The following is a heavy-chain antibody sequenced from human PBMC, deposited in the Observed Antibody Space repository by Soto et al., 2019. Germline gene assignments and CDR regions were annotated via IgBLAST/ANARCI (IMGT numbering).Heavy chain of an antibody. CDR2: ISAYNGNT. J-gene: IGHJ6*02. V-gene: IGHV1-18*01. D-gene: IGHD3-10*01. CDR3: ARALPLMVRGALKDV. CDR1: GYTFTSYG. Sequence: QVQLVQSGAEVKKPGASVKVSCKASGYTFTSYGISWVRQAPGQGLEWMGWISAYNGNTNYAQKLQGRVTMXIDPSXXTAYMELRSLRSDDTAVYYCARALPLMVRGALKDVWGQGTTVTVSS.